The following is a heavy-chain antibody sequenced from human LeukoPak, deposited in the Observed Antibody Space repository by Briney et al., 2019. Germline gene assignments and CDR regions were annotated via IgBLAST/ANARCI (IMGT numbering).Heavy chain of an antibody. Sequence: SETLSLTCTVSGGSISSSSYYWGWIRQPPGKGLEWIGEINHSGSTNYNPSLKSRVTVSVDASKSQFSLKLSSMTAADTAVYYCARPHINSGRYYYMDVWGKGTTVTVSS. D-gene: IGHD3-22*01. J-gene: IGHJ6*03. CDR3: ARPHINSGRYYYMDV. CDR1: GGSISSSSYY. CDR2: INHSGST. V-gene: IGHV4-39*07.